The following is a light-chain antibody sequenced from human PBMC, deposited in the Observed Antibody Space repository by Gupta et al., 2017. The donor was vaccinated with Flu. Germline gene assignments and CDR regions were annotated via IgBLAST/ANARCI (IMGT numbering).Light chain of an antibody. Sequence: EIVLTQSPGTLALSPGESATLSCRASQTVGGDYLAWYQQKPGQAPRLLIYQSSTRATGIPDRFSGSGSGTDFTLTISGLEPEDFAVYYCQQFGDSPPYTFGQGTKLDLK. CDR3: QQFGDSPPYT. CDR1: QTVGGDY. J-gene: IGKJ2*01. CDR2: QSS. V-gene: IGKV3-20*01.